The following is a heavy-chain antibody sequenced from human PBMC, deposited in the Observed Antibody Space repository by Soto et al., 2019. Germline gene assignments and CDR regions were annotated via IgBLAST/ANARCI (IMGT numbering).Heavy chain of an antibody. CDR3: AHGYHFWSGYYSGFDP. CDR2: VNPNSGNT. Sequence: QVQLVQSGAEVKKPGASVRVSCNASGYTFTDYDISWVRQATGQGLEWMGWVNPNSGNTAYAQKFQGRVTMTRDTSISTAYMELSSLRSEDTAVYYCAHGYHFWSGYYSGFDPWGPGTLVTVSS. J-gene: IGHJ5*02. V-gene: IGHV1-8*01. CDR1: GYTFTDYD. D-gene: IGHD3-3*01.